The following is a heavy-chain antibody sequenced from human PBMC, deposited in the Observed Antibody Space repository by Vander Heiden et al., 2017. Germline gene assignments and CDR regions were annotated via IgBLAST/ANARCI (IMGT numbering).Heavy chain of an antibody. V-gene: IGHV3-23*01. CDR3: AKGRGSGYGWDYFDY. D-gene: IGHD3-22*01. CDR2: ISGSGGSG. J-gene: IGHJ4*02. CDR1: GLTFNPYV. Sequence: EVHLLESGGGLVQPGGSLRLSCAASGLTFNPYVMSWVRQDPGKGLEWVSLISGSGGSGHYADSVKGRFTISRDNSKNRLYLQMNSLRAEDTALYYCAKGRGSGYGWDYFDYWGQGTLVTVSS.